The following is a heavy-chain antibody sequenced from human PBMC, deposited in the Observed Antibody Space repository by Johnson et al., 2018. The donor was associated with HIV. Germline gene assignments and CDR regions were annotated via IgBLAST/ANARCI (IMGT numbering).Heavy chain of an antibody. CDR2: INWNGGST. V-gene: IGHV3-20*04. CDR1: GFTVSSNY. J-gene: IGHJ3*02. D-gene: IGHD4-17*01. Sequence: VQLVESGGGVVQPGGSLRLSCAASGFTVSSNYMSWVRQAPGKGLEWVSGINWNGGSTGYADSVKGRFTISRDNAKNSLYLQMNSLRAEDTALYYCARPSVTTRDAFDIWGQGTMVTVSS. CDR3: ARPSVTTRDAFDI.